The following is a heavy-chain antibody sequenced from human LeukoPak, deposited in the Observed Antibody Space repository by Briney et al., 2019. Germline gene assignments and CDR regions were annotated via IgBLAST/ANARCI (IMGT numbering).Heavy chain of an antibody. CDR1: GLTFSSYA. Sequence: PGGSLRLSCAASGLTFSSYAMHWVRQAPGKGLEWVAVISYDGSNKYYADSVKGRFTISRDNSKNTLYLQMNSLRAEDTAVYYCARGRFLEWLLSDHWGQGTLVTVSS. D-gene: IGHD3-3*01. V-gene: IGHV3-30-3*01. J-gene: IGHJ4*02. CDR2: ISYDGSNK. CDR3: ARGRFLEWLLSDH.